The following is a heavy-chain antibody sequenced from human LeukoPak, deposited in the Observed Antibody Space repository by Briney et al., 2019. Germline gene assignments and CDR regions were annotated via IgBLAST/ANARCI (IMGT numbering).Heavy chain of an antibody. J-gene: IGHJ3*02. D-gene: IGHD4-17*01. Sequence: PSETLSLTCIVSGGSISSSSYYWGWIRQPPGKGLEWIGSIYYSGSTYYNPSLKSRVTISVDTSKNQFSLKLSSVTAADTAVYYCARHPRTDDAFDIWGQGTMVTVSS. V-gene: IGHV4-39*01. CDR1: GGSISSSSYY. CDR3: ARHPRTDDAFDI. CDR2: IYYSGST.